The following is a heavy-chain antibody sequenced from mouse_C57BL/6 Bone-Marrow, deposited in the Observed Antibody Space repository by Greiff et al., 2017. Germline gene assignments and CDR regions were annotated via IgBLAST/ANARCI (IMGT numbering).Heavy chain of an antibody. CDR3: ARGGVITTVVATGYFDY. CDR1: GYTFTSYW. J-gene: IGHJ2*01. Sequence: VQLQQPGAELVKPGASVKLSCKASGYTFTSYWMHWVKQRPGQGLEWIGMIHPNSGSTNYNEKFKSKATLTVDKSSSPAYMQLSSLTSEDSAVYYCARGGVITTVVATGYFDYWGQGTTLTVSS. D-gene: IGHD1-1*01. V-gene: IGHV1-64*01. CDR2: IHPNSGST.